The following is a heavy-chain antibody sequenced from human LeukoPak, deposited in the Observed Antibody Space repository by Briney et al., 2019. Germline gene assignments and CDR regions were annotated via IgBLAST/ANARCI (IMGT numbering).Heavy chain of an antibody. J-gene: IGHJ1*01. V-gene: IGHV3-30-3*01. D-gene: IGHD4-17*01. CDR3: ARGPLDYGYFQH. Sequence: GGALRLSCAASGFTFSSDAMHWVRQAPGKGLEWVAVISYDGYNKFYTDSVKGRFTISRDNSKNTLYLQMNSLRAEDTAVYYCARGPLDYGYFQHWGQGTLVTVSS. CDR2: ISYDGYNK. CDR1: GFTFSSDA.